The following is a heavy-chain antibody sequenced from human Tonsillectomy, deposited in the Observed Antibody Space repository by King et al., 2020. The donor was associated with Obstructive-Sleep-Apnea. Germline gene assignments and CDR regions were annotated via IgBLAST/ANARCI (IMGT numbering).Heavy chain of an antibody. CDR1: GDSISSSNW. V-gene: IGHV4-4*02. J-gene: IGHJ4*02. Sequence: QLQESGPGLVKPSGTLALTCTISGDSISSSNWWSWVRQPPGKGLEWIGETSHSGSSNYNPSLKSRATISRDTSRNQFSLRLNSVTAADTAVYYCARRIADGFDYWGQGTLVTVSS. D-gene: IGHD2-21*01. CDR3: ARRIADGFDY. CDR2: TSHSGSS.